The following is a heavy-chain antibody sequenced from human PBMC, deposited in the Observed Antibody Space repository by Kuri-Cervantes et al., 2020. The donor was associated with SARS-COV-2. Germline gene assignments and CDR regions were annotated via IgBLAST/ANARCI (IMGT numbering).Heavy chain of an antibody. D-gene: IGHD2-2*01. Sequence: SVKVSCKASGGTFSSYAISWVRQAPGQGLEWMGGIIPTFGTANYAQKFQGRVTTTADESTSTAYMELSSLRSEDTAVYYCARPYCTSSTCYDGTFDSWGQGTLVTVSS. CDR3: ARPYCTSSTCYDGTFDS. V-gene: IGHV1-69*13. CDR1: GGTFSSYA. CDR2: IIPTFGTA. J-gene: IGHJ4*02.